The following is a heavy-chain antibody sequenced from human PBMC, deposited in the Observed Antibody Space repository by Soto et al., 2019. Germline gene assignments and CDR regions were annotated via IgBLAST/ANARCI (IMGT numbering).Heavy chain of an antibody. CDR1: GYTFTSYG. CDR2: ISAYNGNT. V-gene: IGHV1-18*01. CDR3: ARVWRYYDSSGYRYYMDV. Sequence: GASVKVSCKASGYTFTSYGISWVRQAPGQGLEWMGWISAYNGNTNYAQKLQGRVTMTTDTSTSTAYMELRSLRSDDTAVYYCARVWRYYDSSGYRYYMDVWGKGTTVTVSS. J-gene: IGHJ6*03. D-gene: IGHD3-22*01.